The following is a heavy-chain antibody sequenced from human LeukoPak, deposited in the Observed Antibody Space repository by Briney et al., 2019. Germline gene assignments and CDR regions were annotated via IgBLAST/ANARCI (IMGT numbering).Heavy chain of an antibody. Sequence: ASVKVSRKASGYTFTSYDINWVRQATGQGLEWMGWMNPNSGNTGYAQKFQGRVTMTRNTSISTAYMELSSLRSEDTAVYYCASKVITAAGMMTSKTRYYYYGMDVWGQGTTVTVSS. CDR2: MNPNSGNT. CDR3: ASKVITAAGMMTSKTRYYYYGMDV. V-gene: IGHV1-8*01. D-gene: IGHD6-13*01. CDR1: GYTFTSYD. J-gene: IGHJ6*02.